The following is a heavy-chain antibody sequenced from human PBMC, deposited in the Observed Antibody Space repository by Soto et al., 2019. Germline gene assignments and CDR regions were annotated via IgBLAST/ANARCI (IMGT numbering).Heavy chain of an antibody. CDR3: AREGDILTGYYYYYGMDV. D-gene: IGHD3-9*01. V-gene: IGHV1-18*01. Sequence: ASVKVSCKASGYTFTSYGISWVRQAPGQGLEWMGWISAYNGNTNYAQKLQGRVTMTTDTSTSTAYMELRSLRSDDTAVYYRAREGDILTGYYYYYGMDVWGQGTTVTVSS. J-gene: IGHJ6*02. CDR1: GYTFTSYG. CDR2: ISAYNGNT.